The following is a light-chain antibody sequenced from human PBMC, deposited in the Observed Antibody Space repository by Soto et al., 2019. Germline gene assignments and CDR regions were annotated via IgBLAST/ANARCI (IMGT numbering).Light chain of an antibody. J-gene: IGLJ2*01. Sequence: QSVLTQPASVSGSPGQSIIISCTGTSSDVGAFDYVSWYQHHPGKAPKLLIYEVFSRPTGISNRFSGSKSANTASLTISGLQADDEADYYCSSYTRRNTVIFGGGTKLTVL. CDR1: SSDVGAFDY. CDR2: EVF. CDR3: SSYTRRNTVI. V-gene: IGLV2-14*01.